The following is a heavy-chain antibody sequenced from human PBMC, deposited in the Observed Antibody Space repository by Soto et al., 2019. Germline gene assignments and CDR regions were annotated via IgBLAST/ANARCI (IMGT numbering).Heavy chain of an antibody. CDR3: ARVGGEMATIRGILVY. CDR2: INPSGGST. J-gene: IGHJ4*02. Sequence: QVQLVQSGAEVKKPGASVKVSCKASGYTFTSYYMHWVRQAPGQGLEWMGIINPSGGSTSYAQKFHGRVTMTRDTSTSTVYMELSSLRSEDTAVYYCARVGGEMATIRGILVYWGQGTLVTVSS. CDR1: GYTFTSYY. D-gene: IGHD5-12*01. V-gene: IGHV1-46*01.